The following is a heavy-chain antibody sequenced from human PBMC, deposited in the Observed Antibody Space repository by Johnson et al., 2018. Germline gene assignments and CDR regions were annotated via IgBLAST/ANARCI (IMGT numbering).Heavy chain of an antibody. Sequence: VQLVESGGGLVQPGGSLRLSCEGSGFHFSSYSMNWVRQAPGKGLEWISYISSRSTTIYYAASVKGRFPTSRDNAKNSLYLQMKSLRDEDTAVYYCAREPAAYFHESMGALDIGGRGTMVTVSS. CDR2: ISSRSTTI. CDR3: AREPAAYFHESMGALDI. D-gene: IGHD6-13*01. V-gene: IGHV3-48*02. CDR1: GFHFSSYS. J-gene: IGHJ3*02.